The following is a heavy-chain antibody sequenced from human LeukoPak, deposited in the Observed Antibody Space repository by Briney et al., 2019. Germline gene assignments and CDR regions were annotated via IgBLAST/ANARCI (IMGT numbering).Heavy chain of an antibody. D-gene: IGHD6-19*01. CDR1: GFTFSSYW. J-gene: IGHJ4*02. V-gene: IGHV3-7*05. CDR3: ARTVGWYAGDY. CDR2: IKQDGSEK. Sequence: GGSLRLSCAAPGFTFSSYWMNWVRPAPGKGLEWVAIIKQDGSEKYSVDSVKGRFTVFRDNAKISLYLQMNTLRADDTAVYYCARTVGWYAGDYWGQGTLVTVSS.